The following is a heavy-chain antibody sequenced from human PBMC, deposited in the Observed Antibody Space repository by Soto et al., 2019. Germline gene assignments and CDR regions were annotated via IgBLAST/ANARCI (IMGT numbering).Heavy chain of an antibody. CDR3: AKGGVWDSSSSGGMDY. CDR1: GFTFKSYG. CDR2: ISCDGSNK. V-gene: IGHV3-30*18. D-gene: IGHD6-6*01. Sequence: QVQLVESGGGVVQPGRSLRLSCAASGFTFKSYGIHWVRQAPGKGLEWVAVISCDGSNKYYADSVKGRFTISRDNSKNTLYLKTNSLRFDDADVYVCAKGGVWDSSSSGGMDYWGQGTLVTVSS. J-gene: IGHJ4*02.